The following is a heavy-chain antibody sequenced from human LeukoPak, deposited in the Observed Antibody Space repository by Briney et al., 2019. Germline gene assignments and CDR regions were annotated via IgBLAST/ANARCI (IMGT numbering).Heavy chain of an antibody. CDR1: GGSFSGYY. CDR2: INHSGST. J-gene: IGHJ4*02. D-gene: IGHD3-3*01. Sequence: SETLSLTCAVYGGSFSGYYWSWIRQPPGKGLEWIGEINHSGSTNYNPCLKSRVTISVDTSKNQFSLKLSSVTAADTAVYYCARGKYYDFWSAVPGPYRNNYDYWGQGTLVTVSS. CDR3: ARGKYYDFWSAVPGPYRNNYDY. V-gene: IGHV4-34*01.